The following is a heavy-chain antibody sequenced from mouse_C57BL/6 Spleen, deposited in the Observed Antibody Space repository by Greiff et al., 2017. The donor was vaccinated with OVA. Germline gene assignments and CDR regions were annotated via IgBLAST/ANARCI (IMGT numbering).Heavy chain of an antibody. V-gene: IGHV2-6*01. CDR1: GFSLTSYG. CDR2: IWGVGST. J-gene: IGHJ4*01. CDR3: ASGGTTVGATGDAMDY. D-gene: IGHD1-1*01. Sequence: VKLMESGPGLVAPSQSLSITCTVSGFSLTSYGVDWVRQSPGKGLEWLGVIWGVGSTNSNSALISRLSISKDNSKSQAFLKMNSLQTDDTAMYDCASGGTTVGATGDAMDYWGQGTSVTVSS.